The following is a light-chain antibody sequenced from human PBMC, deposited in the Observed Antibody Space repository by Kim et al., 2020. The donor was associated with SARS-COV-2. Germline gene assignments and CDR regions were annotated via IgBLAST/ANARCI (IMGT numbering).Light chain of an antibody. V-gene: IGKV3-11*01. CDR2: DAS. CDR1: QSVSNY. Sequence: EIVLTQSPATLSLSPGERATLSCRAGQSVSNYLAWYQQKPGQAPRRLIYDASNRDTGIPGRFSGSGSGTDFTLTISSLEPEDFAVYYCQQRSNWPRTFGQGTKVDIK. CDR3: QQRSNWPRT. J-gene: IGKJ1*01.